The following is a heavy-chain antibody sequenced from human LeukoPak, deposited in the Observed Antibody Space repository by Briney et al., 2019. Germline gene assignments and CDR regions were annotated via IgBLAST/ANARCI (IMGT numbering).Heavy chain of an antibody. V-gene: IGHV4-59*01. Sequence: SETLSLTCIVSGGSISSYYWTWIRQPPGKGLEWIGYIYFPETTNYNPSLKSRVTMSVDTSNNQFSLRLTSLTAADTAVYYCARADCSTTSCPMDVWGQGTTVTVSS. D-gene: IGHD2-2*01. CDR1: GGSISSYY. CDR3: ARADCSTTSCPMDV. CDR2: IYFPETT. J-gene: IGHJ6*02.